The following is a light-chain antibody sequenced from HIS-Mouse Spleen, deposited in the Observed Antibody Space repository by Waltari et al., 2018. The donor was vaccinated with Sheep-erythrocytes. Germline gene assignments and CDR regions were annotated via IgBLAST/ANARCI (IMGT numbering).Light chain of an antibody. Sequence: AIQMTQSPSSLSASVGDRVTINCRASQGIRNDLGWYQQKPGKDPKRLIYGASSLQSGVPSRFSGSGSGTDFTLTISSLQPEEFATYYCLQDYNYPYTFGQGTKLEIK. J-gene: IGKJ2*01. CDR1: QGIRND. V-gene: IGKV1-6*01. CDR3: LQDYNYPYT. CDR2: GAS.